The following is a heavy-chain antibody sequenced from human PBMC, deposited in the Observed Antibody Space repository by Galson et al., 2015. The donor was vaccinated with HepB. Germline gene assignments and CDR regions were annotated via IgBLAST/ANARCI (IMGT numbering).Heavy chain of an antibody. Sequence: SVKVSCKASGYTFTRYGISWVRQAPGQGLEWMGWISAYNGNTNYAQKLQGRVTMTTDTSTSTAYMELRSLRSDDTAVYYCARVLRRGFSGYENDYWGQGTLVTVSS. D-gene: IGHD5-12*01. CDR1: GYTFTRYG. CDR2: ISAYNGNT. CDR3: ARVLRRGFSGYENDY. J-gene: IGHJ4*02. V-gene: IGHV1-18*01.